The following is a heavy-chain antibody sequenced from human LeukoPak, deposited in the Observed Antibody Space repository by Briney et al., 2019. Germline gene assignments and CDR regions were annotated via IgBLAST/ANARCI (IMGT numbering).Heavy chain of an antibody. CDR2: INHSGST. J-gene: IGHJ5*02. Sequence: PSETLSLTCAVYGGSLSGYYWNWIRQPPGKGLEWIGEINHSGSTNYSPSLKSRVTISVDTSKNQFSLKLSSVTAADTAVYYCARTRTPLGYCSGGSCAKWFDPWGQGTLVTVSS. V-gene: IGHV4-34*01. D-gene: IGHD2-15*01. CDR3: ARTRTPLGYCSGGSCAKWFDP. CDR1: GGSLSGYY.